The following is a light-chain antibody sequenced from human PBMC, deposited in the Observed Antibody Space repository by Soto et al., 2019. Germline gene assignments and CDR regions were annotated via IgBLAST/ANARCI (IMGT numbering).Light chain of an antibody. CDR3: SSYAGSNDFVV. J-gene: IGLJ2*01. CDR1: SSDVGGYNY. CDR2: EVS. V-gene: IGLV2-8*01. Sequence: QLVLTQPPSASGSPGQSVTISCTGTSSDVGGYNYVSWYQQHPGKAPKLMIYEVSKRPSGVPGRFSGSKSGNTASLTVSGLQAEDEADYYCSSYAGSNDFVVFGGGTKLTVL.